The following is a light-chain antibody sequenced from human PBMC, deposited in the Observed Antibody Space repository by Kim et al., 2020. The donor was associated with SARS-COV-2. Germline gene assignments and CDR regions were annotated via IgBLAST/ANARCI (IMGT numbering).Light chain of an antibody. CDR1: KMGDKY. CDR3: QAWDGGNHV. J-gene: IGLJ1*01. Sequence: SYELTQPPSVSVSPGQTASITCGGDKMGDKYVRWYQQKPGQSPVLVIYYDSKRPSGIPERFSGSKSGNTATLTISRVQARDEADYFCQAWDGGNHVFGAGTKLTVL. CDR2: YDS. V-gene: IGLV3-1*01.